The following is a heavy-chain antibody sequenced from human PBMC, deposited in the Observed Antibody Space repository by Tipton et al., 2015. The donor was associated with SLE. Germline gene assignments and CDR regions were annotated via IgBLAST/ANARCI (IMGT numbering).Heavy chain of an antibody. D-gene: IGHD3-22*01. V-gene: IGHV4-59*08. CDR2: IYYSGST. Sequence: TLSLTCSVSGGSFSSYYWSWIRQPPGKGLEWIGYIYYSGSTNYNPSLKSRVTISVDTSKNQFSLKLSSVTAADTAVYYCARTDVTYYYDSSGYPPLYYFDYWGQGTLVTVSS. CDR1: GGSFSSYY. CDR3: ARTDVTYYYDSSGYPPLYYFDY. J-gene: IGHJ4*02.